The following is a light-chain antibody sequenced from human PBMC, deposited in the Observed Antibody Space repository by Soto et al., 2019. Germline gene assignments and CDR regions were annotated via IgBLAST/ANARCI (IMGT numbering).Light chain of an antibody. CDR3: AVWDASLSGHV. J-gene: IGLJ1*01. V-gene: IGLV1-47*01. CDR2: RND. Sequence: QSALNQPPSASGTPGQRVTISCSGSSSNIGGYDVHWYQHLPGTAPKVLIYRNDQRPSGVPDRFSGSKSGTSASLAISGLRSEDEADYYCAVWDASLSGHVFGTGTKVTVL. CDR1: SSNIGGYD.